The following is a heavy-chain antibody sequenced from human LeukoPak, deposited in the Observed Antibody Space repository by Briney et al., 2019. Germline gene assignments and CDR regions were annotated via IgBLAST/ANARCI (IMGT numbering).Heavy chain of an antibody. CDR2: IGSSSNYI. CDR3: ARGTPTTRDFDY. CDR1: GLTFSSYN. Sequence: GGSLRLSCVASGLTFSSYNMNWVRQAPGKGLEWVSFIGSSSNYIYYADSVKGRFTMSRDNAKNSLLLQMNSLRAEDTAVYYCARGTPTTRDFDYWGQGTLVTVSS. D-gene: IGHD4-11*01. J-gene: IGHJ4*02. V-gene: IGHV3-21*01.